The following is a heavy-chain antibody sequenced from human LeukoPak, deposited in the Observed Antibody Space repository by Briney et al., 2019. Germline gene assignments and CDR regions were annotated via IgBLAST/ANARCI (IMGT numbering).Heavy chain of an antibody. V-gene: IGHV3-30-3*01. D-gene: IGHD1-26*01. CDR2: ISYDGSNK. CDR3: ARAGGANLRGYYFDY. J-gene: IGHJ4*02. CDR1: GFTFSSYA. Sequence: GGSLRLSCAASGFTFSSYAMHWVRQAPGKGLEWVAVISYDGSNKYYADSVKGRFTISRDNSKNTLYLQMNSLRAEDTAVYYCARAGGANLRGYYFDYWGQGTLVTVSS.